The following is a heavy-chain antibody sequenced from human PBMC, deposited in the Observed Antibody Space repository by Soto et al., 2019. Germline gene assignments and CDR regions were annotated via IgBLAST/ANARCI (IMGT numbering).Heavy chain of an antibody. Sequence: QVQLVESGGGVVQPGRSLRLSCAASGFTFSSHGMHWVRQAPGKGLEWVAVIWYDGSNKYYADSVKCRFTISRDNSKNTLYLQMNSLRAEDTAVYYCARWSDNKVVDPWGQGTLVTVSS. D-gene: IGHD1-1*01. J-gene: IGHJ5*02. V-gene: IGHV3-33*01. CDR3: ARWSDNKVVDP. CDR2: IWYDGSNK. CDR1: GFTFSSHG.